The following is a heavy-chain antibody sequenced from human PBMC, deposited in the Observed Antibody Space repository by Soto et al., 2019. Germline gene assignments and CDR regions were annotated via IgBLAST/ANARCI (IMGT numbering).Heavy chain of an antibody. V-gene: IGHV3-66*01. CDR1: GFTVSSNY. CDR2: IYSGGAT. J-gene: IGHJ4*02. CDR3: ARAPLYGGNSV. Sequence: EVQLVESGGGLVQPGGSLRLSCAASGFTVSSNYMTWVRQAPGKGLEWVSVIYSGGATYYADSVKGRFTISRDNSKNTRYLQMNSLGAEDTAVYYCARAPLYGGNSVWGQGTVVTVPS. D-gene: IGHD4-17*01.